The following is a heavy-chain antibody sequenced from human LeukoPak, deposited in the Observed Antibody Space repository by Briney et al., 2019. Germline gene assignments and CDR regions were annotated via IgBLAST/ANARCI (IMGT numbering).Heavy chain of an antibody. CDR3: ARQDYYYDSSGYSPAFFDY. J-gene: IGHJ4*02. D-gene: IGHD3-22*01. CDR2: IYYSGST. CDR1: GGSISSYY. Sequence: PSETLSLTCTVSGGSISSYYWSWLRQPPGKGLEWIGNIYYSGSTNYNPSLKRRVTISVDTSKNQFSLKLSSVTAADTAVYYCARQDYYYDSSGYSPAFFDYWGQGTLVTVSS. V-gene: IGHV4-59*08.